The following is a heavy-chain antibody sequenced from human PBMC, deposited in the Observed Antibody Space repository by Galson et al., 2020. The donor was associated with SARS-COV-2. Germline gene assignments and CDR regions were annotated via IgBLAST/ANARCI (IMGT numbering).Heavy chain of an antibody. V-gene: IGHV3-30-3*01. CDR2: ISYDGSNK. D-gene: IGHD2-21*02. Sequence: TGGFLRLSCAASGFTFSSYAMHWVRQAPGKGLEWVAVISYDGSNKYYADSVKGRFTISRDNSKNTLYLQMNSLRAEDTAVYYCAREGGNSMDYWGQGTLVTVSS. CDR3: AREGGNSMDY. J-gene: IGHJ4*02. CDR1: GFTFSSYA.